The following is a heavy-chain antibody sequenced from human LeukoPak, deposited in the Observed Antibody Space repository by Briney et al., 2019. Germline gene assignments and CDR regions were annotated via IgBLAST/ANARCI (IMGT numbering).Heavy chain of an antibody. CDR1: GGTFSSYA. Sequence: SVKVSCKASGGTFSSYAISWVRQAPGQGLEWMGGIIPIFGTANCAQKFQGRVTITTDESTSTAYMELSSLRSEDTAVYYCAGYYYGSGSPIDYWGQGTLVTVSS. D-gene: IGHD3-10*01. CDR2: IIPIFGTA. CDR3: AGYYYGSGSPIDY. J-gene: IGHJ4*02. V-gene: IGHV1-69*05.